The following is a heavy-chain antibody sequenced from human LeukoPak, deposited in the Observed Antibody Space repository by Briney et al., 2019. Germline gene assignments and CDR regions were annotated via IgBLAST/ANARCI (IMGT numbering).Heavy chain of an antibody. CDR2: INTSGTI. CDR3: ARLRYQSTNCACNYYMDV. CDR1: GDSISSKY. V-gene: IGHV4-4*07. J-gene: IGHJ6*03. Sequence: SESLSLTCSVSGDSISSKYWTWIRQPAGKALEWIGRINTSGTITYNASLKSRVTMSIDTSKNQFSLKLTSVTAADTAMYFCARLRYQSTNCACNYYMDVWGKGTTVTVSS. D-gene: IGHD2-2*01.